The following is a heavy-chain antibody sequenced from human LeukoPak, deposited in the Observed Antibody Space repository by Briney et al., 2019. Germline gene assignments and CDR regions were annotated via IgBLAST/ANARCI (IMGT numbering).Heavy chain of an antibody. V-gene: IGHV4-34*01. CDR3: ARDRCTNGVCYNGTAPFDP. J-gene: IGHJ5*02. D-gene: IGHD2-8*01. Sequence: PSETLSLTCAVYGGSFSGYYWSWIRQPPGKGLEWIGEINHSGSTNYNPSLKSRGTISVDTYKNQFSLKLSSVTAADTAVYYCARDRCTNGVCYNGTAPFDPWGQGTLVTVSS. CDR2: INHSGST. CDR1: GGSFSGYY.